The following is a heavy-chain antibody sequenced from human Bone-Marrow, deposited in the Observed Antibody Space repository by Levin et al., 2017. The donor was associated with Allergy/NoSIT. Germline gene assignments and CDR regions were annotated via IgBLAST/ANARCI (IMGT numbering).Heavy chain of an antibody. Sequence: LSLTCAASGFTFSSYSMNWVRQAPGKGLEWVSYISSSSSTIYYADSVKGRFTISRDNAKNSLYLQMNSLRAEDTAVYYCARGQLWSPYYFDYWGQGTLVTVSS. CDR2: ISSSSSTI. CDR3: ARGQLWSPYYFDY. V-gene: IGHV3-48*04. D-gene: IGHD5-18*01. J-gene: IGHJ4*02. CDR1: GFTFSSYS.